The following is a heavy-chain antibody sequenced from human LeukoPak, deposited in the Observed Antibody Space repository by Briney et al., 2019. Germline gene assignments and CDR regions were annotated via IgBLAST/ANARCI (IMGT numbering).Heavy chain of an antibody. CDR2: LYSGGYT. J-gene: IGHJ5*02. CDR3: ARQVRGDGRGGFDP. V-gene: IGHV3-53*01. CDR1: GFIVRSSD. D-gene: IGHD2-21*02. Sequence: GGSLRLSCAASGFIVRSSDMSWVRQAPGKGLEWVSVLYSGGYTSYADSVKGRFRISRDNSKNTLYLQMDSLRAEDTAVYHCARQVRGDGRGGFDPWGQGTLVTVSS.